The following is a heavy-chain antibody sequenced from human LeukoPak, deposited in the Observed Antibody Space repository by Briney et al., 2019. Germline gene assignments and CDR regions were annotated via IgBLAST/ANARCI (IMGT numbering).Heavy chain of an antibody. CDR1: GGSFSGYY. CDR3: ARHRVHYYGSGSYYN. V-gene: IGHV4-34*01. Sequence: PSETLSLTCAVYGGSFSGYYWSWIRQPPGKGLEWIGEINHSGSTNYNPSLKSRVTISVDTSKNQFSLKLSSVTAADTAVYYCARHRVHYYGSGSYYNWGQGTLVTVSS. CDR2: INHSGST. D-gene: IGHD3-10*01. J-gene: IGHJ4*02.